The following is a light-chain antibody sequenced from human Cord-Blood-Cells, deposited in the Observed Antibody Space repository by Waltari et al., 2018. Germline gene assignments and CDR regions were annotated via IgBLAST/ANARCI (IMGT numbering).Light chain of an antibody. CDR3: MQALQTPPWT. CDR2: LGS. CDR1: QSLLHSNGYNY. V-gene: IGKV2-28*01. J-gene: IGKJ1*01. Sequence: DIVMTQSPLSLPVTPGEPASISCRSSQSLLHSNGYNYLDWYLQKPGQSPHLLIYLGSNRASGVHDRFSGSGSGTDFTLKISRVEAEDVGVYYCMQALQTPPWTFGQGTKVEIK.